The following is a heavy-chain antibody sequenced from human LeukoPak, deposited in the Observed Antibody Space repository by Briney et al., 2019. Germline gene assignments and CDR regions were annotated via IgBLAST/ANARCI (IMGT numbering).Heavy chain of an antibody. J-gene: IGHJ4*02. CDR3: ARVGSSGSYNEDY. CDR1: GFTVSSNY. D-gene: IGHD1-26*01. Sequence: GGSLRLSCAASGFTVSSNYMSWVRQAPGKGLGWVSVIYSGGSTYYADSVKGRFTISRDNAKNSLYLQMNTLRAEDTAVYYCARVGSSGSYNEDYWGQGTLVTVSS. V-gene: IGHV3-53*01. CDR2: IYSGGST.